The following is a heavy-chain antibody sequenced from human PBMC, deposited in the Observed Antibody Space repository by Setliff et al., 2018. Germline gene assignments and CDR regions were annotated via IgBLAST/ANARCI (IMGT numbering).Heavy chain of an antibody. CDR3: ARMTGFQYIDV. CDR1: GDSISSRPFY. J-gene: IGHJ6*03. V-gene: IGHV4-61*09. CDR2: IYTSWST. D-gene: IGHD3-3*01. Sequence: SETLSLTCTVSGDSISSRPFYWGWFRQPAGKELEWIGQIYTSWSTIYNPSLKSRVTIXXXTSXXXXXXXXTSVTAADTAVYYCARMTGFQYIDVWGKGTTVTVS.